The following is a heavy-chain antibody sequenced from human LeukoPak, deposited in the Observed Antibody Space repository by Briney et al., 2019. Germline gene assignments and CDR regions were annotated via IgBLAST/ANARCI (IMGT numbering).Heavy chain of an antibody. V-gene: IGHV3-23*01. Sequence: PGGSLRLSCAASGFTFSSYAMSWVRQAPGKGLEWVSAISGSGGSTYYADSVKGRFTISRDNSKNTLYLQMNSLRAEDTAVYYCAKDLKTTVTTYPHYYYYYGMDVWGQGTTVTVSS. CDR3: AKDLKTTVTTYPHYYYYYGMDV. D-gene: IGHD4-17*01. J-gene: IGHJ6*02. CDR1: GFTFSSYA. CDR2: ISGSGGST.